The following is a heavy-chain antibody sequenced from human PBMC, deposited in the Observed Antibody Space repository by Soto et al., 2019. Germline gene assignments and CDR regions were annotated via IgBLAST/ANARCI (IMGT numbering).Heavy chain of an antibody. D-gene: IGHD1-7*01. CDR3: AKRSVSGTYSPFDY. CDR2: INDDSVNT. J-gene: IGHJ4*02. CDR1: GFTFRNYA. Sequence: EVQLLESGGGLVQPGGSLRLSCTGSGFTFRNYALSWVRQAAGEGLEWISAINDDSVNTYHADSVKGRFTISRDNSKNTLYLQMNSLRPEDTAIYYCAKRSVSGTYSPFDYWGQGTLVTVSS. V-gene: IGHV3-23*01.